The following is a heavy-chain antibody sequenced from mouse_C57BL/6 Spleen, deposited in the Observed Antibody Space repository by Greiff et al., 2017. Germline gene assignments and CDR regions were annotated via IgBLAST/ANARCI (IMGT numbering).Heavy chain of an antibody. CDR2: IDPSDSYT. CDR3: AREGY. Sequence: VQLQQPGAELVMPGASVKLSCKASGYTFTSYWMHWVKQMPGHGLEWIGEIDPSDSYTNYNQKFKGKSTLTVDKSSSPAYMQLSSMTSEDSAVYDCAREGYWGQGTSVTVSS. CDR1: GYTFTSYW. V-gene: IGHV1-69*01. J-gene: IGHJ4*01.